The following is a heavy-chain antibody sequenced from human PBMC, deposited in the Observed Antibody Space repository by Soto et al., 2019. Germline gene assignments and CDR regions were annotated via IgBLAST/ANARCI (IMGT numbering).Heavy chain of an antibody. J-gene: IGHJ6*02. CDR1: GYTLTELS. Sequence: ASEKTSSKVSGYTLTELSIHWVRQPPGKGLERMGGFDPEDGETIYAQKVLGRVTMTEDTSTDTGYMGLRSLRSEDTAVYSCATGVPVAVAGPYYYYGMEVWGQGTTVTVSS. CDR3: ATGVPVAVAGPYYYYGMEV. CDR2: FDPEDGET. V-gene: IGHV1-24*01. D-gene: IGHD6-19*01.